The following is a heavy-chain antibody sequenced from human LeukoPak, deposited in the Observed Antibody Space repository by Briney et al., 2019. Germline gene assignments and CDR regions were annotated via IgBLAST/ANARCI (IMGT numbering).Heavy chain of an antibody. CDR2: ISAYNGNT. Sequence: ASVKVSCKASGFTFNSDGISWVRQAPGQGLEGMGWISAYNGNTDYAQKLQGRVTMTTDTSTSTAYMELRSLRSDDTALYYCAREAHGVYVDYWGQGTLVTVSS. CDR1: GFTFNSDG. CDR3: AREAHGVYVDY. D-gene: IGHD4-17*01. V-gene: IGHV1-18*04. J-gene: IGHJ4*02.